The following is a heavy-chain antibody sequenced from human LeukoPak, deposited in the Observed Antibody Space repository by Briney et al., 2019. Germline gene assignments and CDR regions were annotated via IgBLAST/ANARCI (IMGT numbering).Heavy chain of an antibody. J-gene: IGHJ4*02. Sequence: GGSLRLSCAASGFTLSSYGMHWVRQAPGKGLEWVAFIRYDGTNKYYADSVKGRFTISRDISKNTLYLQMNSLRVEDTAIYYCAKDQSPDYGGNGGYYFDYWGQGTLVTVSS. CDR2: IRYDGTNK. V-gene: IGHV3-30*02. CDR3: AKDQSPDYGGNGGYYFDY. D-gene: IGHD4-23*01. CDR1: GFTLSSYG.